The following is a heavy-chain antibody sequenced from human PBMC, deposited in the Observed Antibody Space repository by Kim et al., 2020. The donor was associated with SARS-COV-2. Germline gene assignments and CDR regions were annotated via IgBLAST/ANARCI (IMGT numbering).Heavy chain of an antibody. CDR2: ISQSRSYI. Sequence: GGSLRLSCTASGFAFSSYSMNWVRQAPGKGLEWVSYISQSRSYIYYADSVKGRFTISRDNAKNSLYLQMNSLRADDTAVYYCARETTTGTSGHYIDY. D-gene: IGHD1-1*01. CDR1: GFAFSSYS. CDR3: ARETTTGTSGHYIDY. J-gene: IGHJ4*01. V-gene: IGHV3-21*01.